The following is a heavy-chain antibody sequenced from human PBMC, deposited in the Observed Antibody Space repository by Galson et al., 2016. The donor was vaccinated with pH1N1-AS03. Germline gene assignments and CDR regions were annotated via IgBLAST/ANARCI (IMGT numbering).Heavy chain of an antibody. V-gene: IGHV1-3*01. D-gene: IGHD1-26*01. CDR1: GYTFISYV. J-gene: IGHJ6*02. Sequence: SVKVSCKASGYTFISYVMHWVRQAPGQRLEWMGWINAGNGNTTYSQSFQGRLTITRDTSASKAYMELSGLRSEDTAVYYGARGRGSYGMDVWGQGTTVTVSS. CDR3: ARGRGSYGMDV. CDR2: INAGNGNT.